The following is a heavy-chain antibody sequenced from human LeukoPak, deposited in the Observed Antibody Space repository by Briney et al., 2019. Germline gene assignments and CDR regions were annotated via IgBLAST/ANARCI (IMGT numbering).Heavy chain of an antibody. J-gene: IGHJ4*02. V-gene: IGHV3-66*01. CDR1: GFTVSSNY. CDR2: IYSGGST. CDR3: AREGIQSYYFDY. D-gene: IGHD5-18*01. Sequence: PGGSLRLSYAASGFTVSSNYMSWVRQAPGKGLEWVSVIYSGGSTYYADSVKGRFTISRDNSKNTVYLQMNSLRAEDTAVYYCAREGIQSYYFDYWGQGTLVTVSS.